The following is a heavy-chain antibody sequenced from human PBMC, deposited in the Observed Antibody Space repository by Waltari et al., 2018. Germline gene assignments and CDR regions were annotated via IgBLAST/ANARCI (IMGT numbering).Heavy chain of an antibody. J-gene: IGHJ5*02. CDR1: GGSFSGYY. Sequence: QVQLQQWGAGLLKPSETLSLTCAVYGGSFSGYYLSWIRQPPGKGLEWIGEINHSGSTNYNPSLKSRVTISVDTSKNQFSLKLSSVTAADTAVYYCARDPRKVTTRYNWFDPWGQGTLVTVSS. V-gene: IGHV4-34*01. CDR3: ARDPRKVTTRYNWFDP. D-gene: IGHD4-17*01. CDR2: INHSGST.